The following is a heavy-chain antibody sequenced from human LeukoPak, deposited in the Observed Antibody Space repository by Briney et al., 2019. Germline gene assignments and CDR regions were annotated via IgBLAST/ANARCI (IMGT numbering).Heavy chain of an antibody. CDR3: ARVYDYGDYVGWFDP. CDR2: INHSGST. J-gene: IGHJ5*02. V-gene: IGHV4-34*01. D-gene: IGHD4-17*01. Sequence: SETLSLTCAVYGGSFSGYYWSWIRQPPRKGLEWIGEINHSGSTNYNPSLKSRVTISVDTSKNQFSLKLSSVTAADTAVYYCARVYDYGDYVGWFDPWGQGTLVTVSS. CDR1: GGSFSGYY.